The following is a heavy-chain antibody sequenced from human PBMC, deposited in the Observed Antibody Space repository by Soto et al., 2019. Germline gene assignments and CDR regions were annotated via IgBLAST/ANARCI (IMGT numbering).Heavy chain of an antibody. CDR3: ARGPGITIFGVVTPDPLDY. V-gene: IGHV4-34*01. CDR2: INHSGST. Sequence: QVQLQQWGAGLLKPSETLSLTCAVYGGSFSGYYWSWIRQPPGKGLEWIGEINHSGSTNYNPYLKSRVTIYVDTSKNQFSLKLSSVTAADTAVYYCARGPGITIFGVVTPDPLDYWGQGTLVTVSS. D-gene: IGHD3-3*01. J-gene: IGHJ4*02. CDR1: GGSFSGYY.